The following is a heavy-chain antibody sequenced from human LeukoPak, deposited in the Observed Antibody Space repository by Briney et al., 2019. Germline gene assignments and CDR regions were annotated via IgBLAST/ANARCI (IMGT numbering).Heavy chain of an antibody. Sequence: SVKVSCKAPGGTFSSYAISWVRQAPGQGLEWMGGIIPIFGTANYAQKFQGRVTITADESTSTAYMELSSLRSEDTAVYYCARDDYGGNTHFDYWGQGTLATVSS. D-gene: IGHD4-23*01. V-gene: IGHV1-69*01. CDR2: IIPIFGTA. CDR1: GGTFSSYA. CDR3: ARDDYGGNTHFDY. J-gene: IGHJ4*02.